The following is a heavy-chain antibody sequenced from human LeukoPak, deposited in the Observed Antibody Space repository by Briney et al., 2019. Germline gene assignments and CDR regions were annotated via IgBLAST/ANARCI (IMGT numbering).Heavy chain of an antibody. CDR2: ISGSGGST. CDR3: AKDFLIPTYYDFWIGSGY. CDR1: GFTFSSYA. D-gene: IGHD3-3*01. V-gene: IGHV3-23*01. J-gene: IGHJ4*02. Sequence: GGSLRLSCAASGFTFSSYAMSWVRQAPGKGLEWVSAISGSGGSTYYADSVKGRFTISRDNSKNTLYLQMNSLRAEDTAVYYCAKDFLIPTYYDFWIGSGYWGQGTLVTISS.